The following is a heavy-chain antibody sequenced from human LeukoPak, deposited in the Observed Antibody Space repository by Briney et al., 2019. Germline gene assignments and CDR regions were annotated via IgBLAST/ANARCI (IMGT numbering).Heavy chain of an antibody. CDR1: GGSISSYY. CDR3: ASGYNYGHFDY. J-gene: IGHJ4*02. V-gene: IGHV4-59*01. D-gene: IGHD5-18*01. CDR2: VYYSGNT. Sequence: SETLSLTCTVSGGSISSYYWSWIRQPPGKGLEWIGYVYYSGNTNYNPSLKSRVTMSVDTSKNQFSLKLSSVTAADTAVYYCASGYNYGHFDYWGQGTLVTVSS.